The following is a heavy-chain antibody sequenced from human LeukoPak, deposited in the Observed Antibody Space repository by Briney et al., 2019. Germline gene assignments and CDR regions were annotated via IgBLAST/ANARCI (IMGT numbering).Heavy chain of an antibody. CDR2: ISTSGSTI. CDR1: GSTFSNYE. Sequence: GGSLRLSCAASGSTFSNYEVNWVRQAPGKGLEWVSYISTSGSTIYYEDSVKGRFTISRDNTKYSVYLQMNRLRAEDTAVYYCATGTIYYCGQGALVTVSS. CDR3: ATGTIYY. J-gene: IGHJ4*02. V-gene: IGHV3-48*03. D-gene: IGHD1-1*01.